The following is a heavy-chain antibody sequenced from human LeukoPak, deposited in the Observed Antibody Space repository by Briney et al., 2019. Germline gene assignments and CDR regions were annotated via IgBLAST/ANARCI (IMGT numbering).Heavy chain of an antibody. Sequence: PSETLSLTCAVSGGSISSSDWWSWVRQPPGRGLEWIGYIWRSDHTNYNPSLKSRVTMSLDKSKNQFSLKLSSVTAADTAVYYCARDPHCSSTNCPFGFWGQGTLVIVSS. CDR3: ARDPHCSSTNCPFGF. CDR1: GGSISSSDW. D-gene: IGHD2-2*01. J-gene: IGHJ4*02. V-gene: IGHV4-4*02. CDR2: IWRSDHT.